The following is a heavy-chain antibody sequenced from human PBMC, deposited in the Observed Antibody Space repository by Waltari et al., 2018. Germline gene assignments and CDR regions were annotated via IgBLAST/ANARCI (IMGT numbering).Heavy chain of an antibody. D-gene: IGHD3-22*01. CDR2: INPNSGGT. Sequence: QVQLVQSGAEVKKPGASVKVSCKASGYTFTGYYMHWVRQAPGQGLEWMGWINPNSGGTNYAQKFQGRVTMTRDTSISTAYMELSRLRSDDTAVYYCARAYGYYDSSGYSHYWGQGTLVTVSS. CDR3: ARAYGYYDSSGYSHY. V-gene: IGHV1-2*02. J-gene: IGHJ4*02. CDR1: GYTFTGYY.